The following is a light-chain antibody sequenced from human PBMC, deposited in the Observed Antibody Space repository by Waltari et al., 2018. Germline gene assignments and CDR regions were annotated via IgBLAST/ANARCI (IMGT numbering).Light chain of an antibody. J-gene: IGKJ4*01. V-gene: IGKV3-15*01. Sequence: EVVMTQSPATLSVSPGESAPLPCGASQSVGGDLAWYQQKPGQAPRLLIYGTITRPTGVSARFSGSGSGTEFTLTISRLQSEDFAVYYCQQYNNWPLTFGGGTKVEIK. CDR2: GTI. CDR3: QQYNNWPLT. CDR1: QSVGGD.